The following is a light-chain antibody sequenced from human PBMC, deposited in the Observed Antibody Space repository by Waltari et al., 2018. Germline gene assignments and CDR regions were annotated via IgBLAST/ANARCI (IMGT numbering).Light chain of an antibody. J-gene: IGKJ4*01. V-gene: IGKV1-16*02. CDR2: ATS. Sequence: DIQMTQSPSSLSASVGDRVTITCRASQGISKSLAWFQQKPGNAPKSLIYATSSLQSGVPSKFSRSGAGTDFTRTISSLQPEDFATYYCQQYNSYPFTFGGGTKVEIK. CDR3: QQYNSYPFT. CDR1: QGISKS.